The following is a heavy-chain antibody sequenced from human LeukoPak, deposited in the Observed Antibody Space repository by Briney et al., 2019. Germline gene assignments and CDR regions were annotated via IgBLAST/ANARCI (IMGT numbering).Heavy chain of an antibody. V-gene: IGHV3-30-3*01. J-gene: IGHJ6*02. Sequence: SXXXSCAASGFTFSSYAMHWVRQAPGKGLEWVAXXSYDGSNKYYADSVKGRFTISRDNSKNTLYLQMNSLRAEDTAVYYCARDLGPVPAATHGMDVWGQGTTVTVSS. CDR1: GFTFSSYA. CDR3: ARDLGPVPAATHGMDV. CDR2: XSYDGSNK. D-gene: IGHD2-2*01.